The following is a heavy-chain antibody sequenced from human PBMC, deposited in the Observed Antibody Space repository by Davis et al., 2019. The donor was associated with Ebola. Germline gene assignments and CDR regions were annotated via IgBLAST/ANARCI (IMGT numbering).Heavy chain of an antibody. D-gene: IGHD1-26*01. CDR2: ISYDGSNK. V-gene: IGHV3-30*03. CDR3: APFSGRPEGEDV. J-gene: IGHJ6*02. CDR1: GISFSNYG. Sequence: GGSLRLSCAASGISFSNYGMFWVRQAPGKGLEWVAVISYDGSNKYYADSVKGRFTISRDNSKNTLYLQMNSLRAEDTAVYYCAPFSGRPEGEDVWGQGTTVTVSS.